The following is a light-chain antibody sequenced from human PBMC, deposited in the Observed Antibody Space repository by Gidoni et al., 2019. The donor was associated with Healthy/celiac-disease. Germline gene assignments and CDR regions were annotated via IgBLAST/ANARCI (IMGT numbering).Light chain of an antibody. CDR1: QSVTSTY. CDR3: QLYGSALT. CDR2: GAS. J-gene: IGKJ4*01. Sequence: EIVLTQSPGTLSLSPGERATLSCRASQSVTSTYFAWYQQKPGQAPRLLIYGASSRATGIPDRFSGSGSGTDFTLTISRLEPEDFAIYYCQLYGSALTFGGXTKVEIK. V-gene: IGKV3-20*01.